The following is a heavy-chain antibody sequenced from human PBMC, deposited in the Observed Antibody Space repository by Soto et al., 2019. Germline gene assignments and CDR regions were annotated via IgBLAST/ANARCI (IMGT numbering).Heavy chain of an antibody. Sequence: EVQLLESGGGLVQPGGSLRLSCAASGFTFSSYAMSWVRQAPGKGLEWVSAISGSGGSTYYADSVKGRFTISRDNSKNTLYLQMNSLRAEDTAVYYCAKDFRPSADSSGWPIFDYWGQGTLVTVSS. J-gene: IGHJ4*02. V-gene: IGHV3-23*01. CDR3: AKDFRPSADSSGWPIFDY. CDR2: ISGSGGST. CDR1: GFTFSSYA. D-gene: IGHD6-19*01.